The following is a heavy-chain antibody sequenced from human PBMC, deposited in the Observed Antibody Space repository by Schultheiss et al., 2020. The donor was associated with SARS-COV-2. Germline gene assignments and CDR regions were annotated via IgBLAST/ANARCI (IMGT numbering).Heavy chain of an antibody. J-gene: IGHJ4*02. CDR3: ARGLGYYDSSGYPSDY. CDR1: GYTFTSYG. V-gene: IGHV1-69*04. Sequence: KISCKASGYTFTSYGISWVRQAPGQGLEWMGRIIPILGIANYAQKFQGRVTITADKSTSTAYMELSSLRSEDTAVYYCARGLGYYDSSGYPSDYWGQGTLVTVSS. D-gene: IGHD3-22*01. CDR2: IIPILGIA.